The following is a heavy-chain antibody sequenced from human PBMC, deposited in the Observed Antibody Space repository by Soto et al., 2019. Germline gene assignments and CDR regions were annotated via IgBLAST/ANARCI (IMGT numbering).Heavy chain of an antibody. D-gene: IGHD2-15*01. CDR2: IYYLGNT. J-gene: IGHJ2*01. V-gene: IGHV4-39*01. Sequence: QLQLQESGPGLVKPSETLSLTCTVSGGSMSNSNYYWGWIRQSPGTGLEWIGSIYYLGNTYYKPSLMSRVTMSVDTSKRQFSLKLNSVTAADTAVYYCARLPCRGGSCSYWYFDLWGRGTLVTVSS. CDR1: GGSMSNSNYY. CDR3: ARLPCRGGSCSYWYFDL.